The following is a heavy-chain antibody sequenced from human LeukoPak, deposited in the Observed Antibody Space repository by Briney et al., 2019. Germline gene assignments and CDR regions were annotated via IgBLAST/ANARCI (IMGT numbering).Heavy chain of an antibody. Sequence: GGSLRLSCAASGFTFSSYAMHWVRQAPGKGLEWVAVISYDGSNKYYADSVKGRLTISRDNSKNTLYLQMNSLRAEDTAVYYCARDLGGYCSGGSCYYFDYWGQGTLVTVSS. J-gene: IGHJ4*02. V-gene: IGHV3-30*04. CDR1: GFTFSSYA. CDR3: ARDLGGYCSGGSCYYFDY. CDR2: ISYDGSNK. D-gene: IGHD2-15*01.